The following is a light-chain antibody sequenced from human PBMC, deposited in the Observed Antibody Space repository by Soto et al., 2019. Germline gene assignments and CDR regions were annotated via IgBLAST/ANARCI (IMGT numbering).Light chain of an antibody. Sequence: QSVLTQPPSASGSPGQSVTISCTGTSSDVGGYKFVSWYQQHPGKAPKLIIYEVSNRPSGVSDRFSGSRSGNTASLTISGLQAEDESDYYCISYTSSSTWVFGGGTKLTVL. CDR1: SSDVGGYKF. V-gene: IGLV2-14*01. CDR3: ISYTSSSTWV. J-gene: IGLJ3*02. CDR2: EVS.